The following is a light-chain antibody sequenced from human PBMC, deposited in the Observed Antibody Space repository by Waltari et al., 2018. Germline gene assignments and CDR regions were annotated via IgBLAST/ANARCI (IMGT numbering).Light chain of an antibody. V-gene: IGKV3-15*01. CDR3: QHYNNWPPGTT. CDR1: QSVSIN. J-gene: IGKJ1*01. Sequence: EIVMTQSPVTLSVSPGQTATLSCRASQSVSINIAWYQLKPGQAPRLLIYAASTRATGVPARFSGGGSGTEFTLTISSLQSEDFAVYYCQHYNNWPPGTTFGQGTKLEIK. CDR2: AAS.